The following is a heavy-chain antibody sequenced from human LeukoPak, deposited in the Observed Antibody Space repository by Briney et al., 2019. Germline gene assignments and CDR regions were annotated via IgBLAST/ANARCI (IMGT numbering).Heavy chain of an antibody. D-gene: IGHD6-13*01. CDR3: ARLRGIAAAGARWVRSTNAYYFDY. Sequence: PGGSLRLSCAASGFTFSSYGMHWVRQPPGKGLEWIGEINHSGSTNYNPSLKSRVTISVDTSKNQFSLKLSSVTAADTAVYYCARLRGIAAAGARWVRSTNAYYFDYWGQGTLVTVSS. J-gene: IGHJ4*02. V-gene: IGHV4-34*01. CDR1: GFTFSSYG. CDR2: INHSGST.